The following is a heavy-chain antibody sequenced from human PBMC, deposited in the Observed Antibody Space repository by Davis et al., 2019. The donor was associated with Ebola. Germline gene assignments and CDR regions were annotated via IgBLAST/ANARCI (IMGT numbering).Heavy chain of an antibody. J-gene: IGHJ5*02. V-gene: IGHV4-34*01. CDR2: INHRGST. D-gene: IGHD2-15*01. CDR3: ARECSDGVHWWFDP. Sequence: SETQSLTCAVYGGSFSDYYWTWIRQPPGKGLEWIGEINHRGSTNYNPSLKSRVTISVDTSKNQFSLKLSSVTAADTAVYYCARECSDGVHWWFDPWGQGTLVTASS. CDR1: GGSFSDYY.